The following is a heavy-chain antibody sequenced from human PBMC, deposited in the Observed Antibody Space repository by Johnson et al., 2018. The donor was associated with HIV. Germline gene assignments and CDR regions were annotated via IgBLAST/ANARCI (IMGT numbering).Heavy chain of an antibody. J-gene: IGHJ3*02. CDR1: GFTFSSYA. CDR2: ISYDGSNK. D-gene: IGHD3-22*01. CDR3: AIVVVITGAFDI. V-gene: IGHV3-30-3*01. Sequence: QVQLVESGGGLVQPGGSLRLSCAASGFTFSSYAMHWVRQAPGKGLEWVAVISYDGSNKYYADSVKGRFTISRDNSKNTLYLQMNSLRAEDTAVYYCAIVVVITGAFDIWGQGTMVTVSS.